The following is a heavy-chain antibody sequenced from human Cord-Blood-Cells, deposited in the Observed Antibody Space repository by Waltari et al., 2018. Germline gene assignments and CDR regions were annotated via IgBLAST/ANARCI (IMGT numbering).Heavy chain of an antibody. Sequence: QVQLVQSGAEVKKPGSSVKVSCKASGGTFSSYAISWVRQPPGPGLEWMGGIIPIFGTANYAQKFQGRVTITADESTSTAYMELSSLRSEDTAVYYCARDGDSGSYYRGDYYGMDVWGQGTTVTVSS. CDR1: GGTFSSYA. CDR3: ARDGDSGSYYRGDYYGMDV. J-gene: IGHJ6*02. V-gene: IGHV1-69*12. CDR2: IIPIFGTA. D-gene: IGHD1-26*01.